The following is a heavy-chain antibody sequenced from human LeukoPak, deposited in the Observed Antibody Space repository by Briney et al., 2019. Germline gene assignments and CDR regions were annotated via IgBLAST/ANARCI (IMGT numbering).Heavy chain of an antibody. CDR3: ARPTSSSGAFDI. Sequence: SETLSLTCTVSGGSISSSSYYWGWIRQPPGKGLEWIGSIYYSGSTYYNPSLKSRVTIPVDTSKNQFSLKLSSVTAADTAVYYCARPTSSSGAFDIWGQGTMVTVSS. J-gene: IGHJ3*02. D-gene: IGHD6-6*01. CDR1: GGSISSSSYY. CDR2: IYYSGST. V-gene: IGHV4-39*01.